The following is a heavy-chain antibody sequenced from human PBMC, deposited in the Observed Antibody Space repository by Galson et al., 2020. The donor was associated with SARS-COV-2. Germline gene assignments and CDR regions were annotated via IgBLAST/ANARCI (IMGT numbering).Heavy chain of an antibody. Sequence: GGSLRLSCAASGLTFSNYAMSWVRQAPGKGLEWVSGISGSGRTTSYADSVKGRFTISRDNSKNTLYLQLNTLRSEDTAVYYCANRNEYDNGYYYLYYFDYWGRGVLVTVAS. CDR1: GLTFSNYA. CDR2: ISGSGRTT. V-gene: IGHV3-23*01. D-gene: IGHD3-3*01. CDR3: ANRNEYDNGYYYLYYFDY. J-gene: IGHJ4*01.